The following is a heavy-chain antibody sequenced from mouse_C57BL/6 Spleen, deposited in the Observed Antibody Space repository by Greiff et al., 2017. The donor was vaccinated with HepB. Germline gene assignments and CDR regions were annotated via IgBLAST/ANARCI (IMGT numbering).Heavy chain of an antibody. CDR2: IDPEDGET. CDR1: GFNIKDYY. J-gene: IGHJ2*01. Sequence: EVKLMESGAELVKPGASVKLSCTASGFNIKDYYMHWVKQRTEQGLEWIGRIDPEDGETKYAPKFQGKATITADKSSNTAYLQLSSLTSEDTAVYYCAVNWGGTDYYDCRGQGTTLTVAS. V-gene: IGHV14-2*01. D-gene: IGHD4-1*01. CDR3: AVNWGGTDYYDC.